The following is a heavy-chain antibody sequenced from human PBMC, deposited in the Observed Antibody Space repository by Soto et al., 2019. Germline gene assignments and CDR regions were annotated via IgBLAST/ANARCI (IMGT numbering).Heavy chain of an antibody. V-gene: IGHV1-3*04. CDR1: GYTFTSYA. J-gene: IGHJ4*02. CDR2: INTGNGNT. Sequence: ASVKVSCKXSGYTFTSYAMHWVRQAPGQRLEWMGWINTGNGNTKYSQKFQGRVTITRDTSASTAYMELSSLRSEDTAVYYCARPSITMVRGVIVWGQGTLVTVSS. D-gene: IGHD3-10*01. CDR3: ARPSITMVRGVIV.